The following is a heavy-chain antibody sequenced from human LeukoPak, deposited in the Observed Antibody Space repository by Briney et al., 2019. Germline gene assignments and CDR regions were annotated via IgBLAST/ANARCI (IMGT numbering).Heavy chain of an antibody. J-gene: IGHJ4*02. CDR3: ARESAIAAAGTLDY. D-gene: IGHD6-13*01. CDR1: GFTFSDYY. CDR2: IYSGGST. Sequence: GGSLRLSCAASGFTFSDYYMSWVRQAPGKGLEWVSVIYSGGSTYYADSVKGRFTISRDNSKNTLYLQMNSLRAEDTAVYYCARESAIAAAGTLDYWGQGTLVTVSS. V-gene: IGHV3-66*01.